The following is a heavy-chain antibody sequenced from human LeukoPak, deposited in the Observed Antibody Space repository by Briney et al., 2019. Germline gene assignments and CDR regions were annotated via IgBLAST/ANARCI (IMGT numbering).Heavy chain of an antibody. CDR3: ARDSPDGSGSHSGLDDAFDI. Sequence: SETLSLTCTVSGYSISSGYYWGWIRQPPGKGLEWIGSIYHSGSTYYNPSLKSRVVISLDTSKNQFSLKVTSVTDADTAVYYCARDSPDGSGSHSGLDDAFDIWGQGTMVTVSS. CDR1: GYSISSGYY. J-gene: IGHJ3*02. V-gene: IGHV4-38-2*02. CDR2: IYHSGST. D-gene: IGHD3-10*01.